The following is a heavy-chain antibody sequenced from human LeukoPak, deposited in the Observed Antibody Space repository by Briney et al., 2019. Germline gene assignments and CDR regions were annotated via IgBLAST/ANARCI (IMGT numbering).Heavy chain of an antibody. CDR2: ISYDGSNK. CDR3: ARDVGHDYGDYQAPAGDY. CDR1: GFTFSSYA. Sequence: GRSLRLSCAASGFTFSSYAMHWVRQAPGKGLEWVAVISYDGSNKYYADSVKGRFTISRDNSKNTLYLQMNSLRAEDTAVYYCARDVGHDYGDYQAPAGDYWGQGTLVTVSS. J-gene: IGHJ4*02. V-gene: IGHV3-30-3*01. D-gene: IGHD4-17*01.